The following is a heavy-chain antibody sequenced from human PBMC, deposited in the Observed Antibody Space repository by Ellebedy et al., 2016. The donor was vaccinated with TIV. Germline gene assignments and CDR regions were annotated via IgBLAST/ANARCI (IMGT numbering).Heavy chain of an antibody. CDR2: ISYDGSDK. J-gene: IGHJ4*02. CDR1: GFPSRSYG. D-gene: IGHD3/OR15-3a*01. CDR3: ARRSTDFAFDS. V-gene: IGHV3-30*03. Sequence: PGGSLRLSCAASGFPSRSYGMHWVRQAPGRGLEWLAVISYDGSDKSYGDSVKGRFTISRDNSKNTLFLQMSSLRAEDTAVYFCARRSTDFAFDSWGQGTLVTVSS.